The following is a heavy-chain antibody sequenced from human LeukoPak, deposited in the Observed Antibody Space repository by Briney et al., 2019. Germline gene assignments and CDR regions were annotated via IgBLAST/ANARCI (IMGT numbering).Heavy chain of an antibody. CDR1: GFTFSSYS. Sequence: GGSLRLSCAASGFTFSSYSMNWVRQAPGKGLEWVSAISGSGGSTYYADSVKGRFTISRDNSKNTLYLQMNSLRAEDTAVYYCAKDFQNYYYDSSGYYYVPDYFDYWGQGTLVTVSS. D-gene: IGHD3-22*01. CDR3: AKDFQNYYYDSSGYYYVPDYFDY. V-gene: IGHV3-23*01. J-gene: IGHJ4*02. CDR2: ISGSGGST.